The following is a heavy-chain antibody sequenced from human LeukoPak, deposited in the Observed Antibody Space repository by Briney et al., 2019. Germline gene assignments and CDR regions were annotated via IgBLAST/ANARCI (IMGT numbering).Heavy chain of an antibody. CDR1: GFSFDDYA. CDR3: ARESDSSGWYDS. Sequence: GGSLRLSCAAPGFSFDDYAIHWVRQAPGKGLEWVSLISGDGGSTFYADSVKGRLTISRDSSKNSLYLQMSSLRSEDTALYYCARESDSSGWYDSWGQGTLVTVSS. J-gene: IGHJ5*01. D-gene: IGHD3-22*01. CDR2: ISGDGGST. V-gene: IGHV3-43*02.